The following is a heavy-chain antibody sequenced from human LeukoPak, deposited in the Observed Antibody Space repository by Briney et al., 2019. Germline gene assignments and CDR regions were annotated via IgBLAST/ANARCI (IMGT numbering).Heavy chain of an antibody. CDR1: GYTFTSYA. J-gene: IGHJ5*02. V-gene: IGHV7-4-1*02. D-gene: IGHD6-13*01. CDR3: ARSSVGWQLAHNWFDP. Sequence: ASVKVSCKASGYTFTSYAMNWVRQAPGQGLEWMGWINTNTGNPTYAQGFTGRFVFSLDTSVSTAYLQISSLKAEDTAVYYCARSSVGWQLAHNWFDPWGQGTLVTVSS. CDR2: INTNTGNP.